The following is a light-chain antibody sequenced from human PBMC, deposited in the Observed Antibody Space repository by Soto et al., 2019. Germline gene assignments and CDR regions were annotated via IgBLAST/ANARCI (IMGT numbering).Light chain of an antibody. Sequence: EIVMTQSPVTLSMSPGDRAPLSCRAGQSVRSNLAWYQQKPGQAPRLLIYGASTRATGIPARFTGSGSGTEFTLTISSLQFDDSAVYYCQQYNNWWTFGQGTKVDIK. J-gene: IGKJ1*01. CDR3: QQYNNWWT. CDR2: GAS. V-gene: IGKV3-15*01. CDR1: QSVRSN.